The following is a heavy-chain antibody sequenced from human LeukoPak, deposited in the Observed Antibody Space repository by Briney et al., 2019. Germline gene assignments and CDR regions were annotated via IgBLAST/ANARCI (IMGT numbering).Heavy chain of an antibody. CDR3: AREGVVGATTPFDY. J-gene: IGHJ4*02. CDR1: GGSISSGDYY. D-gene: IGHD1-26*01. Sequence: PSQTLSLTCTVSGGSISSGDYYWGWIRQPPGKGLEWIGYIYYSGSTYYNPSLKSRVTISVDTSKNQFSLKLSSVTAADTAVYYCAREGVVGATTPFDYWGQGTLVTVSS. CDR2: IYYSGST. V-gene: IGHV4-30-4*08.